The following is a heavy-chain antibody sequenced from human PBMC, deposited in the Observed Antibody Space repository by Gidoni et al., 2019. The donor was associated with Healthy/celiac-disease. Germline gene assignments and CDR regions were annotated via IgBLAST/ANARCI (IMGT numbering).Heavy chain of an antibody. D-gene: IGHD5-12*01. J-gene: IGHJ6*02. Sequence: STNYNPSLKSRVTISVDTSKNQFSLKLSSVTAADTAVYYCARARGYSGYGYGMDVWGQGTTVTVSS. CDR3: ARARGYSGYGYGMDV. V-gene: IGHV4-34*01. CDR2: ST.